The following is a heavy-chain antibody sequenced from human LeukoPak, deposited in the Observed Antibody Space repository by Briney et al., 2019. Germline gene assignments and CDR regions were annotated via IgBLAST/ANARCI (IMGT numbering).Heavy chain of an antibody. CDR2: IKQDGSEK. CDR1: EFTFSSYW. CDR3: ARETYYLDY. J-gene: IGHJ4*02. V-gene: IGHV3-7*01. Sequence: PGGSLRLSCAASEFTFSSYWMSWVRQAPGKGLEWVANIKQDGSEKYYVDSVKGRFTISRDNAKNSLYLQMNSLRAEDTAVYYCARETYYLDYWGQGTLVTVSS.